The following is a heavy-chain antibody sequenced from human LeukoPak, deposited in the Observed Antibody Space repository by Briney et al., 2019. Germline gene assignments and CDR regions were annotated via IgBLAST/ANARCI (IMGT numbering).Heavy chain of an antibody. CDR2: ISSTGGTA. J-gene: IGHJ6*03. CDR1: GFTFSSFG. V-gene: IGHV3-23*01. Sequence: GGSLRLSCAASGFTFSSFGMSWVRQAPGKGLEWVSAISSTGGTAYYADSVKGRFTISRDNSENTLYLQMNSLRAEDTAIYYCAKNGDRGAYCSGGSCYPYYYYNMDVWGKGTTVTITS. CDR3: AKNGDRGAYCSGGSCYPYYYYNMDV. D-gene: IGHD2-15*01.